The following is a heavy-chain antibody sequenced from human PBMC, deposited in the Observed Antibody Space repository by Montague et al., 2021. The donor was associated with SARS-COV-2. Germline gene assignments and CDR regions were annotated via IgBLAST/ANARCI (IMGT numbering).Heavy chain of an antibody. J-gene: IGHJ3*02. CDR2: VYFSRST. V-gene: IGHV4-59*08. D-gene: IGHD2-21*02. CDR1: GGSISTYY. CDR3: ARHGPFVVVTAIHDTFDI. Sequence: SETLSLTCTVPGGSISTYYWCWIWLPPGKGLQWMGYVYFSRSTNYNSSLNLRVTISVDMSKNQFPLKLTLVTAAATAVYDCARHGPFVVVTAIHDTFDIWGQGTMVTVSS.